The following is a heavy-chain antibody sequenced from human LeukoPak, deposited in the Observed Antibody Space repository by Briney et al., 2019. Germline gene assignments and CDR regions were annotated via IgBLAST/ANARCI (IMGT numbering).Heavy chain of an antibody. Sequence: ASVKVSCKASGYTFTSYSMNWVRQAPGQGLEWMGWINPNSGGTNYAQKFQGRVTMTRDTSISTAYMELSRLRSDDTAVYYCARRSSSSWIEYFQHWGQGTLVTVSS. V-gene: IGHV1-2*02. CDR1: GYTFTSYS. CDR3: ARRSSSSWIEYFQH. D-gene: IGHD6-13*01. J-gene: IGHJ1*01. CDR2: INPNSGGT.